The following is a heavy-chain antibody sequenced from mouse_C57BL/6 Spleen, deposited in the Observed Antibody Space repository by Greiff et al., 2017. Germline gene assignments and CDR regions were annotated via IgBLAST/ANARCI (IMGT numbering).Heavy chain of an antibody. D-gene: IGHD1-1*01. CDR1: GFTFSDYY. CDR2: INYDGSST. CDR3: ARGILHYAMDY. J-gene: IGHJ4*01. V-gene: IGHV5-16*01. Sequence: EVKLVESEGGLVQPGSSMKLSCTASGFTFSDYYMAWVRQVPEKGLEWVANINYDGSSTYYLDSLKSRFIISRDNAKNILYLQMSSLKSEDTATYYCARGILHYAMDYWGQGTSVTVSS.